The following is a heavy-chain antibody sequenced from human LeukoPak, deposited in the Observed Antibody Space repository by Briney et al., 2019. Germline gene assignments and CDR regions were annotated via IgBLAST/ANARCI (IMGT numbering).Heavy chain of an antibody. Sequence: GGSLRLSCADSRFTFDDYFMRGVRPAPARGLEWVSGISWNRGSKDYSDSVKGRFTISRDNAKNTLRLQMNSLRSEDIAFYFCARGTDTGGRMDYWGQGNLVTVSS. CDR3: ARGTDTGGRMDY. CDR1: RFTFDDYF. CDR2: ISWNRGSK. V-gene: IGHV3-9*03. D-gene: IGHD5-18*01. J-gene: IGHJ4*02.